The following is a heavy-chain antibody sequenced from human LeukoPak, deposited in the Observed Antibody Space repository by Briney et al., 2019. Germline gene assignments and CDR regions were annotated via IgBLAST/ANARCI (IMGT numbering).Heavy chain of an antibody. V-gene: IGHV4-39*01. CDR2: IYYSGST. J-gene: IGHJ4*02. CDR3: ARSYYDSSGSLPFDY. Sequence: SETLSLTCTVSGGSINTPNYYWGWIRQPPGKGLEWIGSIYYSGSTYYNPSLKSRVTISVDTSKNQFSLKLSSVTAADTAVYYCARSYYDSSGSLPFDYWGQGTLVTVSS. CDR1: GGSINTPNYY. D-gene: IGHD3-22*01.